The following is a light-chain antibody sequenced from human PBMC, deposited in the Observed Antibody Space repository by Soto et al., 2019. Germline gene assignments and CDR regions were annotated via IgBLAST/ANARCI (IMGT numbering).Light chain of an antibody. CDR3: AAWDGSLNHIL. J-gene: IGLJ7*01. CDR1: SSNMGTNT. V-gene: IGLV1-44*01. CDR2: SDN. Sequence: QSVLTQPPSASGTPGQRVTISCSGSSSNMGTNTVNWYQQLPRAAPKLLIYSDNQRPSGVPDRFSGSKSGTSASLAITGLQSEDEADYYCAAWDGSLNHILFGGGTQLTVL.